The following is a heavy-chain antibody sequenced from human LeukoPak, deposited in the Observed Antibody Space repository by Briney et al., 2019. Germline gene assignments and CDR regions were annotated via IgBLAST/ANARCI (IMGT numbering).Heavy chain of an antibody. V-gene: IGHV4-39*01. J-gene: IGHJ4*02. CDR2: IYYSGST. D-gene: IGHD3-9*01. CDR3: ARGPYDILTGYYFDY. CDR1: GGSISSGSYY. Sequence: TSETLSLTCTVSGGSISSGSYYWGWIRQPPGKGPEWIGSIYYSGSTYYNPSLKSRVTISVDTSKNQFSLKLSSVTAADTAVYYCARGPYDILTGYYFDYWGQGTLVTVSS.